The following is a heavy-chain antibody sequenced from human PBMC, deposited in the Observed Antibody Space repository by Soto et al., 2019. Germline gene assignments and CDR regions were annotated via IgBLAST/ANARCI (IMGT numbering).Heavy chain of an antibody. CDR3: ARSLGGYSRGWNFDY. Sequence: EVQLVESGGGLVQPGGSLRLSCAVSGFTFSTYWMSWDRQAPGKGLEWVANINQDGSEKYYADSVKGRFTISRDNAKNSLYLQMNSLRAEDTAVYYCARSLGGYSRGWNFDYWGQGTLVTVSS. V-gene: IGHV3-7*01. J-gene: IGHJ4*02. CDR2: INQDGSEK. D-gene: IGHD6-19*01. CDR1: GFTFSTYW.